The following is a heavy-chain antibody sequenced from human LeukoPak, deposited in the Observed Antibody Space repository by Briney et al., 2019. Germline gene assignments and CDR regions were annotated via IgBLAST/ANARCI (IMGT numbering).Heavy chain of an antibody. CDR2: INHSGST. Sequence: PSETLSLTCAVYGGSFSGYYWSWIRQPPGKGLEWIGEINHSGSTNYNPSLKSRVTISVDTSKNQFSLKLSSVTAADTAVYYCVRGGGRCSSTSCYRGNWFDPWGQGTLVTVSS. V-gene: IGHV4-34*01. CDR3: VRGGGRCSSTSCYRGNWFDP. CDR1: GGSFSGYY. D-gene: IGHD2-2*01. J-gene: IGHJ5*02.